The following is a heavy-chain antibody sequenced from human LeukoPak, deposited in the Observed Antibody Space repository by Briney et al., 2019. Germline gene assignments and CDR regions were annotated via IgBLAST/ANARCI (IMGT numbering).Heavy chain of an antibody. CDR2: INSDGSST. J-gene: IGHJ4*02. V-gene: IGHV3-74*01. CDR1: GFTFSSYW. D-gene: IGHD6-19*01. CDR3: ARDLSDSSGWFPGNYFDY. Sequence: GGSLRLSCAASGFTFSSYWMHWVRQAPGKGLVWVSRINSDGSSTSYADSVKGRFTISRDNAKNTLYLQMNSLRAEDTAVYYCARDLSDSSGWFPGNYFDYWAREPWSPSPQ.